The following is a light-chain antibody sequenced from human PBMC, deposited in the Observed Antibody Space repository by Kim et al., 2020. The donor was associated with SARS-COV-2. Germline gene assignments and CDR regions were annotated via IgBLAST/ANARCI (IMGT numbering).Light chain of an antibody. CDR1: NSSMGNNY. CDR3: GTWDTSLSAGV. Sequence: GQKVPITSSGSNSSMGNNYVSWYQQLPGTAPKLLIFDDNERPSGIPDRFSGSKSGTSATLDITGLQTGDEADYYCGTWDTSLSAGVFGTGTKVTVL. CDR2: DDN. J-gene: IGLJ1*01. V-gene: IGLV1-51*01.